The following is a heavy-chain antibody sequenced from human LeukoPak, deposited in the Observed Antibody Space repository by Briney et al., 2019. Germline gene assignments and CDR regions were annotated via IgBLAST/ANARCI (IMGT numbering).Heavy chain of an antibody. J-gene: IGHJ4*02. CDR3: ARDRAIFGVVTLNYFDY. V-gene: IGHV1-46*01. CDR1: GYTFISYY. D-gene: IGHD3-3*01. CDR2: INPSGGST. Sequence: GASVKVSCKASGYTFISYYMHWVRQAPGQGLEWMGIINPSGGSTSYAQKFQGRVTMTRDTSTSTVYMELSSLRSEDTAVYYCARDRAIFGVVTLNYFDYWGQGTLVTVSS.